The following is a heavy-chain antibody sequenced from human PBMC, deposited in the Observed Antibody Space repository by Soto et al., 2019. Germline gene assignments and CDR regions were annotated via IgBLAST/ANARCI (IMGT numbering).Heavy chain of an antibody. Sequence: GGSLRLSCAASGFTFSSYAMSWVRQAPGKGLEWVSAISGSGGSTYYADSVKGRFTISRDNSKNTLYLQMNSLRAEDTAVYYCAKDRGLRYCTNGVCNGFDYWGQGTLVTVSS. V-gene: IGHV3-23*01. J-gene: IGHJ4*02. D-gene: IGHD2-8*01. CDR1: GFTFSSYA. CDR2: ISGSGGST. CDR3: AKDRGLRYCTNGVCNGFDY.